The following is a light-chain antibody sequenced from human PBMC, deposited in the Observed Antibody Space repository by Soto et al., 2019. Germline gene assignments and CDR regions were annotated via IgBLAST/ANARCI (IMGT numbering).Light chain of an antibody. CDR1: QTISSW. J-gene: IGKJ1*01. CDR3: QHYNSYSEA. CDR2: KAS. V-gene: IGKV1-5*03. Sequence: DIQMTQSPSTLSGSVGDRVTITCRASQTISSWLAWYQQKPGKAPKLLIYKASTLESGVPSRFSGSGSGTEFTLTISSLQHDDFATYYCQHYNSYSEAFGQGTKVELK.